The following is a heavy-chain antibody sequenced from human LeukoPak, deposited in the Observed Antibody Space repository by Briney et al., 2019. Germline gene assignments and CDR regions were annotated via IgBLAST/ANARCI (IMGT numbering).Heavy chain of an antibody. V-gene: IGHV3-53*01. Sequence: PGGSLRLSCAASGFTITRNYMTWVRQAPGKGLEWVSLIYSGGSTSYSDSVKGRFTISRDTSKETVYLQMDSLRAEDTAVYYCARVTSRSGYYFDYWGQGSLVTVSP. CDR1: GFTITRNY. J-gene: IGHJ4*02. CDR3: ARVTSRSGYYFDY. D-gene: IGHD1-14*01. CDR2: IYSGGST.